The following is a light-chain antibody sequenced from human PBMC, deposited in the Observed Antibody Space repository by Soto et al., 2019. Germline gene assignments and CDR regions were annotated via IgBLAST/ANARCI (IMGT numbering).Light chain of an antibody. CDR1: QSVSSSY. J-gene: IGKJ4*01. CDR2: GAS. Sequence: EIVLTQSPGTLSLSPGERATLSCRASQSVSSSYLAWYQQKPGQAPRLLIYGASSRATGIPDRFSGSGSWTDLPLPISRLGPEDFGVYYCQQYGSSPPLTFGGGTTVEIK. CDR3: QQYGSSPPLT. V-gene: IGKV3-20*01.